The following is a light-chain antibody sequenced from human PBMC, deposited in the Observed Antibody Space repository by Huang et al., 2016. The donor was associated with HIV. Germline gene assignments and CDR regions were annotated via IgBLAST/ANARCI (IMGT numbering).Light chain of an antibody. CDR1: QDLAKC. V-gene: IGKV1-33*01. Sequence: DIQMTQSPSSLSASVGDRVTITCQASQDLAKCLNWYQQKPGQAPKLLIYDASTLQTGGPSRFSGSGSGTDFIFTISSLQPEDIATYYCQQYDSLPPWTFGQGTKVEI. CDR2: DAS. CDR3: QQYDSLPPWT. J-gene: IGKJ1*01.